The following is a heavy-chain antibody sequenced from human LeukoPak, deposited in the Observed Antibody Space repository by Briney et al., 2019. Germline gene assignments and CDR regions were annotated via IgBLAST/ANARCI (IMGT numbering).Heavy chain of an antibody. CDR2: ISGGGGST. J-gene: IGHJ4*02. V-gene: IGHV3-23*01. CDR3: ARVDSTEWELPGPLDY. D-gene: IGHD1-26*01. CDR1: GFTFSNYG. Sequence: GGSLRLSCAASGFTFSNYGLTWVRQAQVKGLKWVLTISGGGGSTYYADSVRGRFTISRDNSKNTLYLQMYSLRAEDTAVYYCARVDSTEWELPGPLDYWGQGTLVTVSS.